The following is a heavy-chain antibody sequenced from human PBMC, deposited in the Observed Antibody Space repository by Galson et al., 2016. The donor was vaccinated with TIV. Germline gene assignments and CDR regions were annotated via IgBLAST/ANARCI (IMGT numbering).Heavy chain of an antibody. Sequence: SVKVSRKASGYTFTNYPITWVRQAPGRGLEWMGWINTNAAYPIYAQEFKGRFVFSLDTSVSTAYLQVNSLKAEDTAIYYCARDVSTQQLAPFYFDSWGQRTLVTVSS. J-gene: IGHJ4*02. CDR2: INTNAAYP. V-gene: IGHV7-4-1*02. D-gene: IGHD6-13*01. CDR3: ARDVSTQQLAPFYFDS. CDR1: GYTFTNYP.